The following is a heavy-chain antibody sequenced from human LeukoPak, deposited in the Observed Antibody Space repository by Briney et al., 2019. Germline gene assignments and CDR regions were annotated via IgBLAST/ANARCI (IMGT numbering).Heavy chain of an antibody. CDR1: GFTFSSDA. V-gene: IGHV3-23*01. Sequence: AGGSLILSCAASGFTFSSDAMSWVRQAPGKGLEWVSGISGSGGSKYYADSVKGRFTISRDNSKNTLYLQMNSLRAEDTAVYYCARRVVGARFDYWGQGTLVTVSS. J-gene: IGHJ4*02. CDR2: ISGSGGSK. CDR3: ARRVVGARFDY. D-gene: IGHD1-26*01.